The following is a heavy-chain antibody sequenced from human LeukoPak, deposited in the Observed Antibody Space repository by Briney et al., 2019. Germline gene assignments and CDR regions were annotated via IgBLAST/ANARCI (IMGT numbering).Heavy chain of an antibody. D-gene: IGHD3-10*01. J-gene: IGHJ1*01. CDR3: AKAHPIWSGELFPPQH. CDR1: GFTFSSYA. Sequence: PGASLRLSCAASGFTFSSYAMSWVRQAPGKGLEWVAVISYDGSNKYYADSVKGRFTISRDNSKNTLYLQMNSLRAEDTAVYYCAKAHPIWSGELFPPQHWGQGTLVTVSS. V-gene: IGHV3-30*18. CDR2: ISYDGSNK.